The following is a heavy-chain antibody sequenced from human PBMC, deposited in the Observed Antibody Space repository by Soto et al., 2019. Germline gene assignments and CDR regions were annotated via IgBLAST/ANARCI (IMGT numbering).Heavy chain of an antibody. CDR1: GFTFSSYG. CDR2: IWYDGSNK. J-gene: IGHJ6*03. D-gene: IGHD5-18*01. Sequence: GGSLRLSCAASGFTFSSYGMHWVRQAPGKGLEWVAVIWYDGSNKYYADYVKGRFTISRDNSKNTLYLQMNSLRAEDTAVYYCARSPKGGYSYGPYYYYMDVWGKGTTVTVSS. V-gene: IGHV3-33*01. CDR3: ARSPKGGYSYGPYYYYMDV.